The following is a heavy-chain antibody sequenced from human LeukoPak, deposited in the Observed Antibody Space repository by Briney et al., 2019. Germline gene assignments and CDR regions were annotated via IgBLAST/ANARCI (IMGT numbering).Heavy chain of an antibody. V-gene: IGHV6-1*01. D-gene: IGHD2-2*01. Sequence: SRTLSLTFAISGDSVSSNSVTWNWLRQSPSRGLEWLGRTYYRSTWYNDYAVSVRGRITVNPDTSKNQFSLHLNSVTPEDTAVYYCARRLTQYDCFDPWGQGILVTVSS. CDR3: ARRLTQYDCFDP. CDR2: TYYRSTWYN. J-gene: IGHJ5*02. CDR1: GDSVSSNSVT.